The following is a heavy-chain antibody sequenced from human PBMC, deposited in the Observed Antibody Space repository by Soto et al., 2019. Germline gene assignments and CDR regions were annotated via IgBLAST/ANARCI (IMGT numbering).Heavy chain of an antibody. V-gene: IGHV4-38-2*01. Sequence: SETLSLTCAVSGYSISSGYYWGWIRQPPGKGLEWIGSIYHSGSAYYNPSLKSRVTISVDTSKNQFSLKLSSVTAADTAVYYWARGYYDFWSGPRNWFDPWGQGTLVTVSS. CDR3: ARGYYDFWSGPRNWFDP. J-gene: IGHJ5*02. D-gene: IGHD3-3*01. CDR1: GYSISSGYY. CDR2: IYHSGSA.